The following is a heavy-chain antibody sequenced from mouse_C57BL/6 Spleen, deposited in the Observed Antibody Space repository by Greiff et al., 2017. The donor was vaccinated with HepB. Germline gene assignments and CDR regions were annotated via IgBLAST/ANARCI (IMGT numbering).Heavy chain of an antibody. CDR1: GYSITSGYY. V-gene: IGHV3-6*01. Sequence: EVQLQESGPGLVKPSQSLSLTCSVTGYSITSGYYWNWIRQFPGNKLEWMGYISYDGSNNYNPSLKNRISITRDTSKNQFFLKLNSVTTEDTATYYCARNYYGSSFPWYFDVWGTGTTVTVSS. D-gene: IGHD1-1*01. CDR3: ARNYYGSSFPWYFDV. J-gene: IGHJ1*03. CDR2: ISYDGSN.